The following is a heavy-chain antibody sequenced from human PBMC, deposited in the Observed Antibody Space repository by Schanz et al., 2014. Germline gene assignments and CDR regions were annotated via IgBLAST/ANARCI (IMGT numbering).Heavy chain of an antibody. Sequence: QVQLVQSEAEVKKPGSSVKVSCKASGGTFSSFGINWVRQAPGQGLEWMGRIIPSLGLAKYEQKFQDKVTITADTSTTTAYMELSGLRSEDTAVYYCARVSMEFERGKSYYYYMDVWGQGTMVNVSS. V-gene: IGHV1-69*04. CDR3: ARVSMEFERGKSYYYYMDV. CDR2: IIPSLGLA. D-gene: IGHD3-10*01. CDR1: GGTFSSFG. J-gene: IGHJ6*03.